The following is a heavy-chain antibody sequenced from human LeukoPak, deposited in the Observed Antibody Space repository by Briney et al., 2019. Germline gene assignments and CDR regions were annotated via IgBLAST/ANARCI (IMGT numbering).Heavy chain of an antibody. CDR3: ARGSGIRYNWNRGFNYYYYYMDV. Sequence: KPSETLSLTCTVSGGSISSYYWSWIRQPPGKGLEWIGEINHSGSTNYNPSLKSRVTISVDTSKNQFSLKLSSVTAADTAVYYCARGSGIRYNWNRGFNYYYYYMDVWGKGTTVTVSS. CDR2: INHSGST. D-gene: IGHD1-20*01. CDR1: GGSISSYY. V-gene: IGHV4-34*01. J-gene: IGHJ6*03.